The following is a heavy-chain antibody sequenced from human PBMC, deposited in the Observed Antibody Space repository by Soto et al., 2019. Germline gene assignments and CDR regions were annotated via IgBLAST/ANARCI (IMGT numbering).Heavy chain of an antibody. V-gene: IGHV4-34*01. Sequence: SSETLSLTCAVYGGSFSGYYWSWIRQPPGKGLEWIGEINHSGSTNYNPSLKSRVTISVDTSKNQFSLKLSSVTAADTAVYYCARQYYYGSGGYYYYYYGMDVWGQGTTVTVS. J-gene: IGHJ6*02. CDR1: GGSFSGYY. D-gene: IGHD3-10*01. CDR3: ARQYYYGSGGYYYYYYGMDV. CDR2: INHSGST.